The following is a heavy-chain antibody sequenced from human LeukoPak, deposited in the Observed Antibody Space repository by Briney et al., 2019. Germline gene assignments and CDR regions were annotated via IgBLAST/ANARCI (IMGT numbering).Heavy chain of an antibody. V-gene: IGHV3-30-3*01. Sequence: GGCLRLACAVPVFTFSSYAIDSVRQAPGRGLGWEAVISYTGSNKYYADSVQGRFTISSDNSKTTMNLQMNRLRAEDTAVSYCERARAVATSHSFAYCDQGHRAPVSS. CDR3: ERARAVATSHSFAY. J-gene: IGHJ4*02. CDR2: ISYTGSNK. D-gene: IGHD5-12*01. CDR1: VFTFSSYA.